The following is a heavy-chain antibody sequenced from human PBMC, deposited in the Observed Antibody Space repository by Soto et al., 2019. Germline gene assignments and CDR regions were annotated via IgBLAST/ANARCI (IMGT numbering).Heavy chain of an antibody. V-gene: IGHV4-39*01. Sequence: QLQLQESGPGLVKPSETLSLTCTVSGGSISSSSYYWGWIRQPPGKGLEWIGSIYYRGSTYYNPSLKSRVTISADTSKNHFSLQLRFVTAADTAVYDCARMVGVVPAAPLDNWFDPWGQGTLVTVSS. CDR1: GGSISSSSYY. CDR2: IYYRGST. CDR3: ARMVGVVPAAPLDNWFDP. J-gene: IGHJ5*02. D-gene: IGHD2-2*01.